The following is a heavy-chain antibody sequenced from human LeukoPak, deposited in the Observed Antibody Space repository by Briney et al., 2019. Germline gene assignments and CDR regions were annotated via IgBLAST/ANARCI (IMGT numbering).Heavy chain of an antibody. CDR1: RFTFSTYA. D-gene: IGHD5-18*01. J-gene: IGHJ4*02. Sequence: GGSLRLSCAASRFTFSTYAMSWVRQAPGRGLEWVSAISGSSDTTYYADSVKGRFTISRDNSKNTLYLQMNSLRAEDTAVYYCANREGGYTYDPFDYWGQGTLVTVSS. CDR2: ISGSSDTT. V-gene: IGHV3-23*01. CDR3: ANREGGYTYDPFDY.